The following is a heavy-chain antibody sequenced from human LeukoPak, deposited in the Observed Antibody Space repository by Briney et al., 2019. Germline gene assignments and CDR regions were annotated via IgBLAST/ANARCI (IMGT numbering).Heavy chain of an antibody. Sequence: PGGSLRLSCAASGFTFSSYAMSWVRQAPGKGLEWVSAISGSGGSTYYADSVKGRFTISRDNAKSTLYLQMNSLRAEDTAVYYCAKDPDGYSGSLSSFSAHWGQGTLVTVSS. CDR1: GFTFSSYA. J-gene: IGHJ1*01. CDR3: AKDPDGYSGSLSSFSAH. D-gene: IGHD1-26*01. V-gene: IGHV3-23*01. CDR2: ISGSGGST.